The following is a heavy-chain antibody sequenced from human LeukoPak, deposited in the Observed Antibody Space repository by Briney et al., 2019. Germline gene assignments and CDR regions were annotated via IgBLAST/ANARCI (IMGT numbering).Heavy chain of an antibody. CDR2: ISGSGDST. CDR3: AKAGVRRSYYPNYYFDS. D-gene: IGHD1-26*01. J-gene: IGHJ4*02. Sequence: GGSLRLSCAGSGFTLSTYGMTWVRQAPGKGLEWVSAISGSGDSTYYADSVKGRLTISRDDSKNTLYLQMNSLRAEDTALYYCAKAGVRRSYYPNYYFDSWGQGTLVTVSS. V-gene: IGHV3-23*01. CDR1: GFTLSTYG.